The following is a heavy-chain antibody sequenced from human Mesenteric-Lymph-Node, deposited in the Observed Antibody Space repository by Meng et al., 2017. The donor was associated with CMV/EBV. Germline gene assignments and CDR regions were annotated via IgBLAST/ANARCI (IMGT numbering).Heavy chain of an antibody. CDR2: NYYSGST. V-gene: IGHV4-39*07. Sequence: SETLSLTCTVSGGSISSSSYYWGWIRQPPGTGLEWIESNYYSGSTYYNPSLKSRVTISVDTSKNQFSLKLSAVTAADTAVYYCASVGDIVVVPAATHYFDYWGQGTLVTVSS. J-gene: IGHJ4*02. CDR1: GGSISSSSYY. CDR3: ASVGDIVVVPAATHYFDY. D-gene: IGHD2-2*01.